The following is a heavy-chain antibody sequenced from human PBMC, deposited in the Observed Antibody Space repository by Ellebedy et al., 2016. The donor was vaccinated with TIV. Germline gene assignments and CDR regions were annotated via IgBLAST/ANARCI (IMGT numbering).Heavy chain of an antibody. D-gene: IGHD6-13*01. V-gene: IGHV3-66*01. CDR1: GFTVSSDY. Sequence: PGGSLRLSCAASGFTVSSDYLSWVRQAPGKGLEWVSSISSGGSTYSADSVKGRFTISRDNSKNTLYLQMNRLRVEDTAVYYCARGGSIAAAYDYGMDVWGQGTTVTVSS. J-gene: IGHJ6*02. CDR2: ISSGGST. CDR3: ARGGSIAAAYDYGMDV.